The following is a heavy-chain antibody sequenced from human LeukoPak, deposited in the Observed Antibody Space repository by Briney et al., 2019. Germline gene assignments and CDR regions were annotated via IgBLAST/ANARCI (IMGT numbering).Heavy chain of an antibody. CDR3: ASYHRQQLGESLY. CDR1: GFTFSDYY. J-gene: IGHJ4*02. D-gene: IGHD6-13*01. Sequence: PGGSLRLSCAASGFTFSDYYMSWIRQAPGKGLEWVSYISSSGSTIYYADSVKGRFTISRDNAKNSLYLQMNSLGAEDTAVYYCASYHRQQLGESLYWGQGTLVTVSS. CDR2: ISSSGSTI. V-gene: IGHV3-11*04.